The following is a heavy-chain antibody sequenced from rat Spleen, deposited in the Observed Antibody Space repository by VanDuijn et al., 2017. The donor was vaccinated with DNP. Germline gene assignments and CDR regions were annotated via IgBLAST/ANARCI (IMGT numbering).Heavy chain of an antibody. Sequence: EVQLVETGGGLVQPGRSLKLSCVASGFTFSSYWMYWIRQAPGKGLEWVASITTSGGSTNYPDSVKDRFTISRDNAKNTLFLQMNSLRSEDTATYYCARYRRDYGLDYWGHGVMVTVSS. CDR2: ITTSGGST. D-gene: IGHD1-11*01. V-gene: IGHV5-58*01. CDR3: ARYRRDYGLDY. CDR1: GFTFSSYW. J-gene: IGHJ2*01.